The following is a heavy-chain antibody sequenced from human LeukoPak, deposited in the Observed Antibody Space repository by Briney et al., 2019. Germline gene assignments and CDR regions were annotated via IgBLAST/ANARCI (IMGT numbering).Heavy chain of an antibody. Sequence: GGSLRLSCAASGFTFDDYAMHWVRQAPGKGLEWVSLISGDGGSTYYADSVKGRFTISRDNSKNSLYLQMNSLRTEDTALYYYAKDSWGYSSGWFRGTDNDAFDIWGQGTMVTVSS. J-gene: IGHJ3*02. D-gene: IGHD6-19*01. CDR1: GFTFDDYA. CDR3: AKDSWGYSSGWFRGTDNDAFDI. V-gene: IGHV3-43*02. CDR2: ISGDGGST.